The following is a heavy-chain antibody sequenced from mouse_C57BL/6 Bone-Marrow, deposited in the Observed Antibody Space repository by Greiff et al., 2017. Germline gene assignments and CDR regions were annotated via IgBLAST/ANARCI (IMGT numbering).Heavy chain of an antibody. Sequence: EVQLQESGPSLVKPSQTLSLTCSVTGDSITSGYWNWIRKFPGNKLEYMGYLSYSGSTYYNPSLKSRISITRDTSKNQYYLQLNSVTTEDTATYYGARGVGLRRGGFDYWGQGTTLTVSS. D-gene: IGHD2-4*01. V-gene: IGHV3-8*02. CDR1: GDSITSGY. CDR2: LSYSGST. CDR3: ARGVGLRRGGFDY. J-gene: IGHJ2*01.